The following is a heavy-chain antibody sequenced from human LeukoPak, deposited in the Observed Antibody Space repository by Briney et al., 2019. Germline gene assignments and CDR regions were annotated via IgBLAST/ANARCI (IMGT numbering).Heavy chain of an antibody. CDR3: ARQRRGGYSLM. V-gene: IGHV5-51*01. CDR1: GYSFTSYW. Sequence: GESPKISRKGSGYSFTSYWIGWVRQMPGKGLEWMGIIYPSDSDTTYSPSFQGQVTISADKSISTAYLQWSSLKASDSAMYYCARQRRGGYSLMWGQGTLVTVSS. CDR2: IYPSDSDT. J-gene: IGHJ4*02. D-gene: IGHD5-12*01.